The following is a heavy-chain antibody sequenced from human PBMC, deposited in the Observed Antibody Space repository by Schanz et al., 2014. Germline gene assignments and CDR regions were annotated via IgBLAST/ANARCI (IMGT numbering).Heavy chain of an antibody. CDR1: GYTFTSYS. CDR3: ARGYGDSPTDF. CDR2: INPSGGGT. Sequence: QVQLVQSGAEVKKPGASVGVSCKASGYTFTSYSMHWVRQAPGQGLEWVGIINPSGGGTSYALRFQDRVTMTTDTSTSTAYMELRSLRSDDTAVYYCARGYGDSPTDFWGQGTLVTVSS. J-gene: IGHJ4*02. V-gene: IGHV1-46*01. D-gene: IGHD4-17*01.